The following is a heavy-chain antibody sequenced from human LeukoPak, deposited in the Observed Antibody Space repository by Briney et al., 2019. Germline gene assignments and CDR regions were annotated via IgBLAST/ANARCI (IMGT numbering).Heavy chain of an antibody. J-gene: IGHJ4*02. CDR1: GYTFTSYA. V-gene: IGHV1-46*01. D-gene: IGHD6-13*01. CDR3: ARDPGPGYSSSWYHFDY. CDR2: INPSGGST. Sequence: ASVKVSCKASGYTFTSYAMHWVRQAPGQGLEWMEIINPSGGSTSYAQKFQGRVTMTRDTSTSTVYMELSSLRSEDTAVYYCARDPGPGYSSSWYHFDYWGQGTLVTVSS.